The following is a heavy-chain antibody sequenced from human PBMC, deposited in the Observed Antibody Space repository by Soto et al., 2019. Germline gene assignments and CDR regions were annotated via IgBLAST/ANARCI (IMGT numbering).Heavy chain of an antibody. Sequence: GGSLRLSCAASGFTFSSYWMHWVRQAPGKGLVWVSRINSDGSSTSYADSVKGRFTISRDNAKNTLYLQMNSLRAEDTAVYYCARGGAGVRGVIIYYFDYWGQGTLVTVSS. CDR2: INSDGSST. D-gene: IGHD3-10*01. CDR3: ARGGAGVRGVIIYYFDY. J-gene: IGHJ4*02. V-gene: IGHV3-74*01. CDR1: GFTFSSYW.